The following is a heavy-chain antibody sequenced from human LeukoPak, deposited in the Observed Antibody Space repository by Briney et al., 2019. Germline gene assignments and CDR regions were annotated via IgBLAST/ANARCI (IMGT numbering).Heavy chain of an antibody. Sequence: GGSLRLSCAASGFTFSTYWMNWVRRAPGKGLEWVANIKQDGSEKYYVDSVKGRFTLSRDSAKNSPYLQMNSLRAEDTAVYYCARAEWSNWYFDLWGRGTLVTVSS. J-gene: IGHJ2*01. CDR1: GFTFSTYW. CDR2: IKQDGSEK. D-gene: IGHD3-3*01. CDR3: ARAEWSNWYFDL. V-gene: IGHV3-7*03.